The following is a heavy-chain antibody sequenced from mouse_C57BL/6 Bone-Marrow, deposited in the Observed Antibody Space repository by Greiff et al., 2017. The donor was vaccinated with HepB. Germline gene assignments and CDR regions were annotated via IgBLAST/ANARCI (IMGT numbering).Heavy chain of an antibody. CDR3: ARRRKLRLDYAMDY. V-gene: IGHV1-80*01. CDR1: GYAFSSYW. CDR2: IYPGDGDT. J-gene: IGHJ4*01. D-gene: IGHD1-1*01. Sequence: QVQLQQSGAELVKPGASVKISCKASGYAFSSYWMNWVKQRPGKGLEWIGQIYPGDGDTNYNGKFKGKATLTADKSSSTAYMQLSSLTSEDSAVYFCARRRKLRLDYAMDYWGQGTSVTGSS.